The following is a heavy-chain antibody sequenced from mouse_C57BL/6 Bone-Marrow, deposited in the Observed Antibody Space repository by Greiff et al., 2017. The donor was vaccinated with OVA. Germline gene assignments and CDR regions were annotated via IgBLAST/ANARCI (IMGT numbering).Heavy chain of an antibody. CDR2: INPNNGGT. J-gene: IGHJ2*01. V-gene: IGHV1-26*01. D-gene: IGHD2-12*01. Sequence: VQLQQSGPELVKPGASVKISCKASGYTFTDYYMNWVKQSHGKSLEWIGDINPNNGGTSYNQKFKGKATLTVDKSSSTAYMELRSLTSEDSAVYYCARSLLPGVDYWGQGTTLTVSS. CDR1: GYTFTDYY. CDR3: ARSLLPGVDY.